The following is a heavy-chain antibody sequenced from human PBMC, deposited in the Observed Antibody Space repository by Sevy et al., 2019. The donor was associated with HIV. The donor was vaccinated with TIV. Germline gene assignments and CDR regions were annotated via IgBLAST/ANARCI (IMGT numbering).Heavy chain of an antibody. CDR1: GLTFSSYS. D-gene: IGHD3-10*01. CDR2: ISSSSSYI. Sequence: GGYLRLSCVASGLTFSSYSMKWVRQAPGKGLEWVSSISSSSSYIYYADPVKGRFTISRDNAKKSLYLQVNSLRAEDTAVYYCARDRDGSGSSGGYGMDVWGQGTTVTVSS. CDR3: ARDRDGSGSSGGYGMDV. V-gene: IGHV3-21*01. J-gene: IGHJ6*02.